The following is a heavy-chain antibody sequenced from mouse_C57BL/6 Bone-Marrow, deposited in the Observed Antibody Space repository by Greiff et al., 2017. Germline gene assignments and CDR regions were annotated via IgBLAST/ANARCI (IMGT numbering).Heavy chain of an antibody. V-gene: IGHV1-19*01. Sequence: LVEPGASVMMSCTASGYTFTDYYMNWVKQSHGKSLEWIGVINPYNGGTSYNQKFKGKATLTVDKSSSTAYMELNSLTSEDSAVYYCASLLTWFAYWGQGTLVTVSA. CDR1: GYTFTDYY. CDR2: INPYNGGT. CDR3: ASLLTWFAY. D-gene: IGHD1-1*01. J-gene: IGHJ3*01.